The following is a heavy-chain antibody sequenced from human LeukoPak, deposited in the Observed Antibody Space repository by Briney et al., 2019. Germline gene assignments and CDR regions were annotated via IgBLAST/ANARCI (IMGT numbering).Heavy chain of an antibody. D-gene: IGHD4-17*01. CDR3: ARGRETDYGDYVPWYFQH. J-gene: IGHJ1*01. Sequence: KPSETLSLTCTVSGGSISSSSYYWSWIRQPPGKGLEWIGYIYYSGSTNYNPSLKSRVTISVDTSKNQFSLKLSSVTAADTAVYYCARGRETDYGDYVPWYFQHWGQGTLVTVSS. CDR2: IYYSGST. CDR1: GGSISSSSYY. V-gene: IGHV4-61*01.